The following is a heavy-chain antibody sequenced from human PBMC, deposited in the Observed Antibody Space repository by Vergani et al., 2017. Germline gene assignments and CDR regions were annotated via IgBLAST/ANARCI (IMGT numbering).Heavy chain of an antibody. D-gene: IGHD4-23*01. CDR3: ARVHYGGNSADGSNWFDP. J-gene: IGHJ5*02. CDR1: GGTFSSYT. Sequence: QVQLVQSGAEVKKPGSSVKVSCKASGGTFSSYTISWVRQAPGQGLEWMGRIIPILGIANYAQKFQGRVTITADKSTSTAYMERSSLRSEDTAVYYCARVHYGGNSADGSNWFDPWGQGTLVTVSS. CDR2: IIPILGIA. V-gene: IGHV1-69*02.